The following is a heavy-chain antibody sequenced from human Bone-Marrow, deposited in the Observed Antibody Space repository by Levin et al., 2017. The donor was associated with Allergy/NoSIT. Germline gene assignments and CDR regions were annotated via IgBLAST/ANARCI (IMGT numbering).Heavy chain of an antibody. J-gene: IGHJ3*02. CDR3: AKQTSDDPFAGNAFDI. CDR1: GVTLDDYA. D-gene: IGHD1-14*01. CDR2: ISWNSVRK. Sequence: SLKISCAASGVTLDDYAMRWVRQAPGKGLEWVSGISWNSVRKDYADSVKGRFTISRDYVKNSLYLQMSSLRGDDTAFYYCAKQTSDDPFAGNAFDIGGRGTMVTVSS. V-gene: IGHV3-9*01.